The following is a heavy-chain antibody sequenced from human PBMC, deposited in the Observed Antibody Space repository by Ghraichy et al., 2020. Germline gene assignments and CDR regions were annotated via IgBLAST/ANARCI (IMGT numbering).Heavy chain of an antibody. CDR2: IIPIFGTA. D-gene: IGHD3-10*01. CDR3: AGEDLMGSGSYYRGFDY. Sequence: SVKVSCKASGGTFSSYAISWVRQAPGQGLEWMGGIIPIFGTANYAQKFQGRVTITADESTSTAYMELSSLRSEDTAGYYCAGEDLMGSGSYYRGFDYWGQGTLVTGSS. CDR1: GGTFSSYA. V-gene: IGHV1-69*13. J-gene: IGHJ4*02.